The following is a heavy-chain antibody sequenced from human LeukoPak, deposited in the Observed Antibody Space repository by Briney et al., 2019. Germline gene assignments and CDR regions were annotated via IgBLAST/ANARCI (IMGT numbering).Heavy chain of an antibody. J-gene: IGHJ6*03. Sequence: PGGSLRLSCAASGFTFSSHWMSWVRQAPGKGREWVANIKQDGSEKYYVDSVKGRFTISRDNAKNSLYLQMNSLRAEDTAVYYCARDLYGSGSSQTVSHYYYYMDVWGKGTTVTISS. D-gene: IGHD3-10*01. CDR1: GFTFSSHW. CDR3: ARDLYGSGSSQTVSHYYYYMDV. CDR2: IKQDGSEK. V-gene: IGHV3-7*01.